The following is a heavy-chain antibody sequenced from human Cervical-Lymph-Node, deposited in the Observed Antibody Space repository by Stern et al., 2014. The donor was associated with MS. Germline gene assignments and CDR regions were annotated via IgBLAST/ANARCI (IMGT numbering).Heavy chain of an antibody. CDR3: ASQWVADGLKY. J-gene: IGHJ3*01. V-gene: IGHV4-61*02. D-gene: IGHD6-19*01. Sequence: VQLVESGPGLVKPSETLSLSCTVSGASVSRGSYYWTWIRQPAGKGLEWIGYIYTSGSTSYDPSLKSRVTISLDTSKNQFSLKLTSVTAADTAMYYCASQWVADGLKYWGHGAMVTVSS. CDR1: GASVSRGSYY. CDR2: IYTSGST.